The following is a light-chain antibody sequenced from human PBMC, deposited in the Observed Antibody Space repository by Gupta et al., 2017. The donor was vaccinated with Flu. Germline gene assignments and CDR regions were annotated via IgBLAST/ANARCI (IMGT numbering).Light chain of an antibody. Sequence: EIVLTQSPGTLSLSPGESATLSCRASQSVSSHYLAWYQQKPGQAPRLLIYGASTRATGIPDRFSGSGSGTDFTLTISRLEPEDFAVYYCQQYGSSPGYTFGQGTKLDIK. V-gene: IGKV3-20*01. J-gene: IGKJ2*01. CDR1: QSVSSHY. CDR3: QQYGSSPGYT. CDR2: GAS.